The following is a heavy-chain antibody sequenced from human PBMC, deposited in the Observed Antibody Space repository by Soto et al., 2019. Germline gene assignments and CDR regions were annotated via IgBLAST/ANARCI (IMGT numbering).Heavy chain of an antibody. Sequence: PSQTLSLTCAISGDSVSSNSAAWNWIRQSPSRGLEWLGRTYYRSKWYNDYAVSVKSRITINPDTSKNQFSLQLNSVTPEDTAVYYCARESRYSSGWYSWFDPWGQGTLVTVSS. CDR2: TYYRSKWYN. CDR1: GDSVSSNSAA. V-gene: IGHV6-1*01. D-gene: IGHD6-19*01. J-gene: IGHJ5*02. CDR3: ARESRYSSGWYSWFDP.